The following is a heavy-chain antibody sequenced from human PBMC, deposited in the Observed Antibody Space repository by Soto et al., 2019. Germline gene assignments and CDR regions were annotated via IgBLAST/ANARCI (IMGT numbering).Heavy chain of an antibody. CDR2: IGPESGAT. V-gene: IGHV1-2*02. Sequence: ASVKFSCKASGYTFTGHYIHWVRQAPEQGPEWMGEIGPESGATRYAQRFQGRVTMTRDMSITTVYMELNNLSPDDTAVYYCGRGRSGQIVVFYWGQGTPVTVSS. J-gene: IGHJ4*02. CDR3: GRGRSGQIVVFY. D-gene: IGHD1-26*01. CDR1: GYTFTGHY.